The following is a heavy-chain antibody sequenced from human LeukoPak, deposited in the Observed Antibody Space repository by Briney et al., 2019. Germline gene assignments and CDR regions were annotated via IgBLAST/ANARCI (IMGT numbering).Heavy chain of an antibody. D-gene: IGHD3-3*01. J-gene: IGHJ4*02. Sequence: MPSETLSLTCAVYGGPVRGYYWSWIRQPPGKGLEWIGEISDRGGTHYNPSLESRVSMSVDTSKNQFALQLNSVTAADTAVYYCARVPLRFLEPFDYWGQGILVTVSS. CDR3: ARVPLRFLEPFDY. V-gene: IGHV4-34*01. CDR1: GGPVRGYY. CDR2: ISDRGGT.